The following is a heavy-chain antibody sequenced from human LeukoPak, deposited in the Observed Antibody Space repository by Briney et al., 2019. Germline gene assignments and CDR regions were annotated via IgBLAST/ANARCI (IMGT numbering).Heavy chain of an antibody. Sequence: ASVKVSCKASGYTFTGYYMHWVRQAPGQGLEWMGWINPDTGATDIAQKFQGRVTMTRGTSISAAYMELSRLRSDDTAVYYCTRDHCSYINCYEDYYYGMDVWGQGTTVTVSS. D-gene: IGHD2-2*01. CDR2: INPDTGAT. V-gene: IGHV1-2*02. J-gene: IGHJ6*02. CDR1: GYTFTGYY. CDR3: TRDHCSYINCYEDYYYGMDV.